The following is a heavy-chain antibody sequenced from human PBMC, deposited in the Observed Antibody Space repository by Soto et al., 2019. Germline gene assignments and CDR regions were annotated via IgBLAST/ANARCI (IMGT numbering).Heavy chain of an antibody. Sequence: PGGSLRLSCAASGFTFTNYVMNWVRQAPGKGLEWVSTIGGGGSPSYYADSVKGRFTIYRDNSKNTLYLQMNSLRVEDTAIYYCAKRLVAPGPAGMDVWGQGTTVTVSS. D-gene: IGHD6-13*01. V-gene: IGHV3-23*01. CDR2: IGGGGSPS. CDR3: AKRLVAPGPAGMDV. J-gene: IGHJ6*01. CDR1: GFTFTNYV.